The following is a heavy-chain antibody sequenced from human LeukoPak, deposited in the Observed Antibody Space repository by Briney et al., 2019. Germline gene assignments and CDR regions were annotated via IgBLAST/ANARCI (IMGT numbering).Heavy chain of an antibody. CDR1: GFTFSSYS. J-gene: IGHJ4*02. Sequence: TGGFLRLSCAASGFTFSSYSMNWVRQAPGKGLEWVSYISSSSSTIYYADSVKGRFTISRDNAKNSLYLQMNSRRAEDTAVYYCARDLGWWELPSEGYWGQGTLVTVSS. CDR3: ARDLGWWELPSEGY. D-gene: IGHD1-26*01. V-gene: IGHV3-48*01. CDR2: ISSSSSTI.